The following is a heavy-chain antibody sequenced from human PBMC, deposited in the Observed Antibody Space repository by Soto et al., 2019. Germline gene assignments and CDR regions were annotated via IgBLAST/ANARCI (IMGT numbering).Heavy chain of an antibody. CDR1: GYTFTSYY. Sequence: QVQLVQSGAEVKKPGASVKVSCKASGYTFTSYYMHWVRQAPGQGLEWMGIINPSGGSTSYAQKFQVRVTMTRDTSTSTVYMELSSLRSEDTAVYYCAREVERGYSYGYLEYWGQGTLVTVSS. J-gene: IGHJ4*02. CDR2: INPSGGST. V-gene: IGHV1-46*01. CDR3: AREVERGYSYGYLEY. D-gene: IGHD5-18*01.